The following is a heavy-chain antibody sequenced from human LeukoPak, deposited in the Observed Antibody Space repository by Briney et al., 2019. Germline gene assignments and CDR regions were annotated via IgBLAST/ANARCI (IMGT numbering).Heavy chain of an antibody. CDR1: GFTFSSYD. D-gene: IGHD2-15*01. CDR3: AKRGGTESFYYFYYMDV. CDR2: ISRSGGTT. J-gene: IGHJ6*03. V-gene: IGHV3-23*01. Sequence: GGSLRLSCAASGFTFSSYDMTWVRQTPGKGLEWVALISRSGGTTYYADSVKGRFTISRDNSKNTLYLQMNSLRAEDTAEYYWAKRGGTESFYYFYYMDVWGKGTTVTVSS.